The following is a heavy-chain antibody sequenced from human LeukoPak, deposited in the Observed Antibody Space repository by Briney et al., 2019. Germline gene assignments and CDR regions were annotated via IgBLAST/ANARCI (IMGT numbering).Heavy chain of an antibody. CDR2: MNPNSGNT. CDR3: ARGFKGSGWYLY. D-gene: IGHD6-19*01. V-gene: IGHV1-8*01. J-gene: IGHJ4*02. Sequence: ASVKVSCKASGYTFTSYDINWVRQATGQGLEWMGWMNPNSGNTGYAQKFQGRVTMTRNTSISTAYMELSSLRSEDTAVYYCARGFKGSGWYLYWGQGTLVTVSS. CDR1: GYTFTSYD.